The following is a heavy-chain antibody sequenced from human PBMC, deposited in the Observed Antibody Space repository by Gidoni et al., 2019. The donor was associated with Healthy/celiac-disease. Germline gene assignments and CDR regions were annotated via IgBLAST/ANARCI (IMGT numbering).Heavy chain of an antibody. CDR3: ARTVTGTTLYYYYYYMDV. V-gene: IGHV4-34*01. J-gene: IGHJ6*03. CDR2: INHSGST. D-gene: IGHD1-20*01. CDR1: GGSFSGYY. Sequence: QVQLQQWGAGLLKPSEPLSLTCAVYGGSFSGYYWSWIRQPPGKGLEWIGEINHSGSTNYNPSLKSRVTISVDTSKNQFSLKLSSVTAADTAVYYCARTVTGTTLYYYYYYMDVWGKGTTVTVSS.